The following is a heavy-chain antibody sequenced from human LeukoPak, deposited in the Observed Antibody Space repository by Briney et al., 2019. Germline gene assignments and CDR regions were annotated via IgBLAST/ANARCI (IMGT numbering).Heavy chain of an antibody. CDR3: AREYRRTFDY. Sequence: PGGSLRLSCAASGFTFSSYSMNWVRQAPGKGLEWVSSISSSSSYIYYADSVKGRFTISRDNAKNSLYLQMNSLRVEDTALYYCAREYRRTFDYWGQGTLVTVSS. CDR1: GFTFSSYS. CDR2: ISSSSSYI. D-gene: IGHD5-12*01. J-gene: IGHJ4*02. V-gene: IGHV3-21*03.